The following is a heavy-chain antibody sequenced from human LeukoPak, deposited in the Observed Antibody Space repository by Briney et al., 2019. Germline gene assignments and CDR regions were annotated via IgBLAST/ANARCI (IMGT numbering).Heavy chain of an antibody. CDR1: GFTFSSYG. J-gene: IGHJ4*02. V-gene: IGHV3-7*01. D-gene: IGHD2-15*01. Sequence: GGSLRLSCAASGFTFSSYGMHWVRQAPGKGLEWVAHIKQDGSEKYYVDSAKGRFTISRDNAKNSLYLQMNSLRAEDTAVYYCARDRIPGYCTSGSCTTDYWGQGTLVTVSS. CDR3: ARDRIPGYCTSGSCTTDY. CDR2: IKQDGSEK.